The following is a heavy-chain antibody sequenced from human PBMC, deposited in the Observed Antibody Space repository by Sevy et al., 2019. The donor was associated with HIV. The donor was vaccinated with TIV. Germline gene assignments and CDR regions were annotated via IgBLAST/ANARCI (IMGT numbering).Heavy chain of an antibody. D-gene: IGHD3-10*01. CDR3: ARVSAGYGSGLNYYYGMDV. J-gene: IGHJ6*02. V-gene: IGHV3-53*01. CDR2: IYSGGST. Sequence: GGSLRLSCAASGFTVSSNYMSWVRQAPGKGLEWVSVIYSGGSTYYADSVKGRFTIPRDNSKNTPYLQMNSLRAEDTAVDYCARVSAGYGSGLNYYYGMDVWGQGTTVTVSS. CDR1: GFTVSSNY.